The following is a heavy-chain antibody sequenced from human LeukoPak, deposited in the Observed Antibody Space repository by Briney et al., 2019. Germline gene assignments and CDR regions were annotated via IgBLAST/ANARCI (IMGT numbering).Heavy chain of an antibody. V-gene: IGHV3-11*01. CDR1: GFSISDHY. Sequence: PGGSLRLSCAASGFSISDHYMSWIRQSPGKGLEWISYVTSSGSSTKYADPVKGRFTISRDNAKNSVALQMNSLRAEDTAVYYCARERRGSYYAFESWGQGTLVTVSS. D-gene: IGHD3-10*01. J-gene: IGHJ4*02. CDR3: ARERRGSYYAFES. CDR2: VTSSGSST.